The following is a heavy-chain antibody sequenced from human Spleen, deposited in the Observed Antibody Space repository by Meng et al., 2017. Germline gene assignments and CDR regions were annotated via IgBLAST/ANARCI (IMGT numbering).Heavy chain of an antibody. CDR1: GGSFSNYY. Sequence: SETLSLTCTVSGGSFSNYYWNWIRQPPGKGLEWIGEISHTGFTNYDPSLKSRVTISLDTSRNQFSLKLSSVTAADTAVYYCARAPTRRAAAGTYYYYGMDVWGQGTTVTVSS. D-gene: IGHD6-13*01. CDR2: ISHTGFT. J-gene: IGHJ6*02. CDR3: ARAPTRRAAAGTYYYYGMDV. V-gene: IGHV4-34*01.